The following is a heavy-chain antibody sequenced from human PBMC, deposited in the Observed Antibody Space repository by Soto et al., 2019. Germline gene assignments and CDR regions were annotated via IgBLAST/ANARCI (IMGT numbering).Heavy chain of an antibody. CDR3: AHRVLRTVFGLVTTTAIYFDF. D-gene: IGHD3-3*01. CDR1: GFSLTTSGVG. J-gene: IGHJ4*02. V-gene: IGHV2-5*02. CDR2: IYWDDDK. Sequence: QITLNESGPTVVRPTETLTLTCRFSGFSLTTSGVGVGWIRQSPRKAPEWLSLIYWDDDKRYSASLKSRLTISKDTSKNQVVLTVSDLDPTETATYYCAHRVLRTVFGLVTTTAIYFDFWGQGTPVAVSS.